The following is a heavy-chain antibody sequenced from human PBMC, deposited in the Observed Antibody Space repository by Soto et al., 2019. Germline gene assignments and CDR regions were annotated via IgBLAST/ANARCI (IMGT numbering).Heavy chain of an antibody. Sequence: PGGSLRLSCAASGFTFSSYAMHWVRQAPGKGLEWVAVISYDGSNKYYADSVKGRFTISRDNSKNTLYLQMNSLRAEDTAVYYCARDPGIAAAGPYFDYWGQGTLVTVSS. D-gene: IGHD6-13*01. V-gene: IGHV3-30-3*01. CDR2: ISYDGSNK. CDR1: GFTFSSYA. CDR3: ARDPGIAAAGPYFDY. J-gene: IGHJ4*02.